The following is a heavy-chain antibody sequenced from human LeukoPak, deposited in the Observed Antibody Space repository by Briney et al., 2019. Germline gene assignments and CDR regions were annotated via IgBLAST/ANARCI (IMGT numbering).Heavy chain of an antibody. CDR1: GFTVSSNY. J-gene: IGHJ4*02. V-gene: IGHV3-53*01. CDR2: IYSGGST. D-gene: IGHD6-19*01. CDR3: ARVGVAGPFDY. Sequence: GGSLRLSCAASGFTVSSNYMSWVRQAPGKGLGWVSVIYSGGSTYYADSVKGRFTISRDNSKNTLYLQMNSLRAEDTAVYYCARVGVAGPFDYWGQGTLVTVSS.